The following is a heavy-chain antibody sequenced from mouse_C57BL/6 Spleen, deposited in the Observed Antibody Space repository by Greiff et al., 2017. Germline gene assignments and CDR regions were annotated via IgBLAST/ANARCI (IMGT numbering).Heavy chain of an antibody. CDR3: ALYDYGSSPYAMDY. J-gene: IGHJ4*01. D-gene: IGHD1-1*01. V-gene: IGHV1-55*01. Sequence: QVQLQQPGAELVKPGASVKMSCKASGYTFTSYWITWVKQRPGQGLEWIGDIYPGSGSTNYNEKFKSKATLTVDTSSSTAYMQLSSLTSEDSAVYYCALYDYGSSPYAMDYWGQGTSVTVSS. CDR1: GYTFTSYW. CDR2: IYPGSGST.